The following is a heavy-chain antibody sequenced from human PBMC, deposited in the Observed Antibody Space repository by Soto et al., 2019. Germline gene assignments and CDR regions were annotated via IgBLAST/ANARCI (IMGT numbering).Heavy chain of an antibody. Sequence: GASVKVSCKAGGYTFTSNDINWVRQATGQGLEWMGWMNPNSGNTGYAQKFQGRVTMTRNTSISTAYMELSSLRSEDTAMYYCASSEAGTTHYYYMDVWGKGTTVTVSS. CDR2: MNPNSGNT. V-gene: IGHV1-8*01. D-gene: IGHD1-7*01. CDR1: GYTFTSND. J-gene: IGHJ6*03. CDR3: ASSEAGTTHYYYMDV.